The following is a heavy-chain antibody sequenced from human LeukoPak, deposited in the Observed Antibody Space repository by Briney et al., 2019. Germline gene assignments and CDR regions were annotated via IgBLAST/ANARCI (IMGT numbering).Heavy chain of an antibody. J-gene: IGHJ5*02. CDR2: IYYTGST. CDR1: GGTNINHY. V-gene: IGHV4-59*08. Sequence: NSSETLSLTCTVSGGTNINHYWSWIRHPPGKGLDWIGYIYYTGSTKYNPSLKSRVTMSVDTSKNQVSLQLNSVTAADTAVYYCARRARAEADTSPDNWIDPWGQGTLVTVSS. CDR3: ARRARAEADTSPDNWIDP. D-gene: IGHD6-13*01.